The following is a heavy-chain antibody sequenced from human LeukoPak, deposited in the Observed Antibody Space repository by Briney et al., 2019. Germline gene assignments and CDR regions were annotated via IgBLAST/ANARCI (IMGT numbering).Heavy chain of an antibody. CDR1: GYSISSGYY. J-gene: IGHJ4*02. CDR2: IYHSGST. D-gene: IGHD4-17*01. CDR3: AGDNYGDYATHDY. Sequence: SETLSLTCTVSGYSISSGYYWGWIRQPPGKGLEWIGSIYHSGSTYYNPSLKSRVTISVDTSKNQFSLKLSSVTAADTAVYYCAGDNYGDYATHDYWGQGTLVTVSS. V-gene: IGHV4-38-2*02.